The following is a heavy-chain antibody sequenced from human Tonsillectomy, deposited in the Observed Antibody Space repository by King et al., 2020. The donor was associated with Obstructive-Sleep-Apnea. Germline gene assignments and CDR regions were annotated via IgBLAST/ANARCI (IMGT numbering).Heavy chain of an antibody. D-gene: IGHD3-3*01. CDR2: IEADGDST. J-gene: IGHJ4*02. Sequence: QLVQSGGALVQPGGSLRLSCAASGFTFNNYVMTWVRQAPGKGLEWVSSIEADGDSTYSADSVKGRVTISRDNSKNTLDLQMNRVRAEDTAIYYCATSWSGYYYFDRWRRGSLVTVSS. CDR1: GFTFNNYV. CDR3: ATSWSGYYYFDR. V-gene: IGHV3-23*04.